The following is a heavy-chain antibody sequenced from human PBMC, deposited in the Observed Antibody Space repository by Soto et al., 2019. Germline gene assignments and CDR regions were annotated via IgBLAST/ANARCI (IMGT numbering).Heavy chain of an antibody. CDR3: ARWVYAFDY. CDR1: GFTFSTYA. V-gene: IGHV3-30-3*01. D-gene: IGHD6-13*01. CDR2: ISYDASNK. J-gene: IGHJ4*02. Sequence: QVQLVESGGGVVQPGRSLRLSCAASGFTFSTYAMNWVRQAPGKGLEWVAAISYDASNKYYAGSVKGRFTISRDYYKNTLYLQMNSLRTEDTAMYYCARWVYAFDYWGQGTLVTVSS.